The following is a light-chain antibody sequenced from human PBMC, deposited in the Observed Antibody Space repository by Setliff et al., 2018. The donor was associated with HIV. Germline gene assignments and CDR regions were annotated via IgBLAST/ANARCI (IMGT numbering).Light chain of an antibody. CDR1: VLAKTY. CDR2: GDN. CDR3: YSAADNNVV. V-gene: IGLV3-27*01. Sequence: SYELTQPSSVSVSPGQTARITCSGDVLAKTYARWFQQRPGQAPVLVISGDNERPSGIPERFSGSSSGTTVTLTISGAQIEDEADYYCYSAADNNVVFGGGTK. J-gene: IGLJ3*02.